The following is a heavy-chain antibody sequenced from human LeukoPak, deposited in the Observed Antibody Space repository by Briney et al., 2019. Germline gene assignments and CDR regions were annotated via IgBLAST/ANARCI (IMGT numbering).Heavy chain of an antibody. D-gene: IGHD3-16*02. CDR2: INHSGST. Sequence: PSETLSLTCAVYGGSFSGYYWSWIRQPPGKGLEWIGEINHSGSTNYNPSLKSRVTISIDTPKNQFSLKLSFVTAADTAVYYCARRGMITFGEVISRRRWFDPWGQGTLVTVSS. CDR3: ARRGMITFGEVISRRRWFDP. CDR1: GGSFSGYY. V-gene: IGHV4-34*01. J-gene: IGHJ5*02.